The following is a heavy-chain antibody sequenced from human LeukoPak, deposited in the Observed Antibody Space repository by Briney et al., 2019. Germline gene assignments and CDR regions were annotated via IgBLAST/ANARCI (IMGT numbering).Heavy chain of an antibody. J-gene: IGHJ6*03. Sequence: SETLSLTCTISGGSISSYYWSWIRQPPGKGLEWIGYIYYSGSTNYNPSLKSRVTISVDTSKNQFSLKLSSVTAADTAVYYCARASSYYMDVWGKGTTVTISS. CDR1: GGSISSYY. D-gene: IGHD2-2*01. V-gene: IGHV4-59*01. CDR3: ARASSYYMDV. CDR2: IYYSGST.